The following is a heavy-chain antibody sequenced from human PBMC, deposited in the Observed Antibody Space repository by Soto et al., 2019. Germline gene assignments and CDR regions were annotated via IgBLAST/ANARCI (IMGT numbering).Heavy chain of an antibody. CDR2: MNPNSGNT. CDR3: ARVTYYYDSSGYYFLWFDP. CDR1: RYTFTSYD. J-gene: IGHJ5*02. D-gene: IGHD3-22*01. Sequence: QVQLVQSGAEVKKPGASVKVSCKASRYTFTSYDINWVRQATGQGLEWMGWMNPNSGNTGYAQKFQGRVTMTRNTSISTAYMELSSLRSEDTAVYYCARVTYYYDSSGYYFLWFDPWGQGTLVTVSS. V-gene: IGHV1-8*01.